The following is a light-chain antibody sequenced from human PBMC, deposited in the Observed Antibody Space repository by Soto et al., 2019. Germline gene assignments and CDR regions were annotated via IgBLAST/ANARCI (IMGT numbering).Light chain of an antibody. J-gene: IGLJ3*02. CDR1: SXDVGGYNY. Sequence: QSVLTQPASVSGSPGQSITISCTGTSXDVGGYNYVSWFQQHPGKAPKLKIYEVSNRPSGVSNRFSGSKSGYTASLTISELQAEDEADYYCTSFTSSNTWVFGGGTKLTVL. V-gene: IGLV2-14*03. CDR2: EVS. CDR3: TSFTSSNTWV.